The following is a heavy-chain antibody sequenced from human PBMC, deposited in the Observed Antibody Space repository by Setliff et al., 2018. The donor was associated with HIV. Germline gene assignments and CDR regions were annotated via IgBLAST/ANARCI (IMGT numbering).Heavy chain of an antibody. J-gene: IGHJ4*02. V-gene: IGHV4-39*01. CDR3: ARHAGSRGYYPRPFDY. CDR1: GGSISSSGYY. D-gene: IGHD3-22*01. Sequence: SETLSLTCTVSGGSISSSGYYWGWIRQPPGKGLKWIGSIFYSGSTYYNPSLKSRVTISVDTSKSLFSLKLGSVTAADTAVYYCARHAGSRGYYPRPFDYWGQGTLVTVSS. CDR2: IFYSGST.